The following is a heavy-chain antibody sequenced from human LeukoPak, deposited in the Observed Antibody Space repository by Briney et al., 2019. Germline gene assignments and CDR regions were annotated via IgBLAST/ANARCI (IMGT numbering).Heavy chain of an antibody. J-gene: IGHJ4*02. D-gene: IGHD3-22*01. CDR2: IRYDGSNK. V-gene: IGHV3-30*02. CDR1: GFTFSSYG. CDR3: AKVRGVVITFFDY. Sequence: GGSLRPSCAASGFTFSSYGMHWVRQAPGKGLEWVAFIRYDGSNKYYADSVKGRFTISRDNSKNTLYLQMNSLRAEDTAVYYCAKVRGVVITFFDYWGQGTLVTVSS.